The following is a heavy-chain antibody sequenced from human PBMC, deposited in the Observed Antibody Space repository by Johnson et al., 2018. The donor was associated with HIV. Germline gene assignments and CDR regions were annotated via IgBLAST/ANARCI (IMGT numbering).Heavy chain of an antibody. V-gene: IGHV3-66*02. CDR1: GFTFGDYA. J-gene: IGHJ3*02. D-gene: IGHD3-16*01. CDR3: ARMVGGEAFDI. CDR2: IYSGGST. Sequence: VQLVESGGGVVQPGRSLRLSCTASGFTFGDYAMSWFRQAPGKGLEWVSVIYSGGSTYHADSVKGRFTISRDNSKNTLYLQMNSLRAEDTAVYYCARMVGGEAFDIWGQGTMVTVSS.